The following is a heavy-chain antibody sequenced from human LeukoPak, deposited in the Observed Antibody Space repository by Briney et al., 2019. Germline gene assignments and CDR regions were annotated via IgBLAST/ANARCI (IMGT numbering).Heavy chain of an antibody. CDR3: ARDDYSNYEQYFDY. J-gene: IGHJ4*02. D-gene: IGHD4-11*01. Sequence: PSETLSLTCTVSGYSISSGYYWGWIRPPPGKGLEWIGSIYHSGSTYYNPSLKSRVTISVDTSKNQFSLKLSSVTAADTAVYYCARDDYSNYEQYFDYWGQGTLVTVSS. V-gene: IGHV4-38-2*02. CDR1: GYSISSGYY. CDR2: IYHSGST.